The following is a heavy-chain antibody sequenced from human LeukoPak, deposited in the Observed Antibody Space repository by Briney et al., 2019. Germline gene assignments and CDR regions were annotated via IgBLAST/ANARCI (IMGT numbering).Heavy chain of an antibody. J-gene: IGHJ4*02. CDR2: IYPGDSDT. V-gene: IGHV5-51*01. D-gene: IGHD2-15*01. CDR1: GYTFTNYW. Sequence: LGESLKISCQGSGYTFTNYWIAWVRQMPGKGLEWMGIIYPGDSDTRYSPCFQGQVTISADTSMSTAYLQWSSLRASDTAMYYCASSTVTSGMAYYFDYWGQGTLVTVSS. CDR3: ASSTVTSGMAYYFDY.